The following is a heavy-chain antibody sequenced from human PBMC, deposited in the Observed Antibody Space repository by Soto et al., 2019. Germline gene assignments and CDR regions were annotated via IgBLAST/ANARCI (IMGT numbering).Heavy chain of an antibody. V-gene: IGHV4-39*02. D-gene: IGHD5-18*01. CDR3: ARDDVGVDTAMVISSLYYYYGMDV. J-gene: IGHJ6*02. CDR1: GGSISSSSYY. Sequence: SETLSLTCTVSGGSISSSSYYWGWIRQPPGKGLEWIGSIYYSGSTYYNPSLKSRVTISVDTSKNQFSLKLSSVTAADTAVYYCARDDVGVDTAMVISSLYYYYGMDVWGQGTTVTVSS. CDR2: IYYSGST.